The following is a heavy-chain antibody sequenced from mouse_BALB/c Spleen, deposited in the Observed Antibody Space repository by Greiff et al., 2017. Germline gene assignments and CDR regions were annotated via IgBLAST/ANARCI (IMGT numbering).Heavy chain of an antibody. J-gene: IGHJ2*01. Sequence: VQLQQSGPGLVKPSQSLSLTCTVTGYSITSDYAWNWIRQFPGNKLEWMGYISYSGSTSYNPSLKSRISITRDTSKNQFFLQLNSVTTEDTATYYCARTGIYYGNYVWFDYWGQGTTLTVSS. V-gene: IGHV3-2*02. CDR2: ISYSGST. CDR1: GYSITSDYA. CDR3: ARTGIYYGNYVWFDY. D-gene: IGHD2-1*01.